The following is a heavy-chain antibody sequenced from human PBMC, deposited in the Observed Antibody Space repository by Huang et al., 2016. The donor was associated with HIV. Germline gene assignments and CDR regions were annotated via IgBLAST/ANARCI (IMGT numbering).Heavy chain of an antibody. V-gene: IGHV3-21*01. J-gene: IGHJ4*02. D-gene: IGHD3-22*01. CDR3: ARIYYSDTTATDY. CDR1: GFTFSTYS. Sequence: EVQLVESGGGLVKPRGSLRLSCAASGFTFSTYSMNWVRQAPGKGLEGVSSISRSSSYIYYADAVKGRFTISRDNAKNSLYLQMNSLRAEDTAVYYCARIYYSDTTATDYWGQGTQVTVSS. CDR2: ISRSSSYI.